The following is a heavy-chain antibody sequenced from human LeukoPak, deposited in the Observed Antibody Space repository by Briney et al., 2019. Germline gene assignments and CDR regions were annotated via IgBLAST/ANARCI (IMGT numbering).Heavy chain of an antibody. CDR3: ARYGFSSVWQGGWHAFDI. J-gene: IGHJ3*02. D-gene: IGHD6-25*01. V-gene: IGHV1-46*01. Sequence: ASVKVSCKASGYTFTSYYLHWVRQAPGQGLEWMGIIHPTVGDTTYAQKFQGRVAMTRDMSTGTVYMDLSSLRSEDTAVYYCARYGFSSVWQGGWHAFDIWGQGTTVTVSS. CDR1: GYTFTSYY. CDR2: IHPTVGDT.